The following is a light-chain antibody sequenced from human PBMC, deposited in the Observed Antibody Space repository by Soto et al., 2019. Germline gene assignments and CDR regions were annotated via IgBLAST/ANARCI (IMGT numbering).Light chain of an antibody. J-gene: IGLJ2*01. CDR3: SSYSSSSTHVV. CDR2: DVT. CDR1: SSDVGDFNY. Sequence: QSALTQPASVSGSPGRSVTISCTGSSSDVGDFNYVSWYQHLPGRAPKLIIYDVTNRPSGISYRFSASKSGRTASLTISGLQAEDEADYYCSSYSSSSTHVVLGGGTKVTVL. V-gene: IGLV2-14*03.